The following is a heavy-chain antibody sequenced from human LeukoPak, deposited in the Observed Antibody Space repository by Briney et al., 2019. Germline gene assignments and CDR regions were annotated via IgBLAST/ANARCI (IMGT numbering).Heavy chain of an antibody. V-gene: IGHV4-39*01. CDR2: IYYSGST. D-gene: IGHD4/OR15-4a*01. CDR3: ARHVLDYYGMDV. J-gene: IGHJ6*02. Sequence: SETLSLTCTVSGGSISSDLYYWEWIRQPPGKGLEWIGGIYYSGSTYYNPSLKSRVTISVDTPKNQFSLKLSSVTAADTAVYYCARHVLDYYGMDVWGQGTTVTVSS. CDR1: GGSISSDLYY.